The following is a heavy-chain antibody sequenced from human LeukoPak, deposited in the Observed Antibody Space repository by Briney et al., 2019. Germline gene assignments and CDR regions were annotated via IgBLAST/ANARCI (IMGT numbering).Heavy chain of an antibody. D-gene: IGHD1-26*01. Sequence: ASVKVSCKASGGTFSSYAISWVRQAPGQGLEWMGGIIPIFGTANYAQKFQGRVTITADKSTSTAYMELSSLRSEDTAVYYCARQRHLFGGATLVFDYWGQGTLVTVSS. CDR1: GGTFSSYA. V-gene: IGHV1-69*06. J-gene: IGHJ4*02. CDR2: IIPIFGTA. CDR3: ARQRHLFGGATLVFDY.